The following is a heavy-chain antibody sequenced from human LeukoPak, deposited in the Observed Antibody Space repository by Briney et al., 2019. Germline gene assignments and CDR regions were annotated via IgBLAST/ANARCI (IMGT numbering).Heavy chain of an antibody. CDR1: GYTFTSYD. J-gene: IGHJ6*03. Sequence: ASVKVSCKASGYTFTSYDINWVRQATGQGLEWMGWMNPNSGNTGYAQKFQGRVTITRNTSISTAYMELSSLRSEDTAVYYCARGGNWDGDFWSGYYYYYYMDVWGKGTTVTVSS. V-gene: IGHV1-8*03. CDR3: ARGGNWDGDFWSGYYYYYYMDV. D-gene: IGHD3-3*01. CDR2: MNPNSGNT.